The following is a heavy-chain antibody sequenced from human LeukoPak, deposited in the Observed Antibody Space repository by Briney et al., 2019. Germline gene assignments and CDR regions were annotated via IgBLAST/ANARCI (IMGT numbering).Heavy chain of an antibody. Sequence: PGGSLRLSCAASGFTFNSYGMHWVRQAPGKGLEWVAVISYDGNDKFYRDSVKGRFTISRDNSKNTLYLQMNSLRAEDTAVYYCAKVPDGGYSSSWYYFDYWGQGTLVTVSS. V-gene: IGHV3-30*18. CDR3: AKVPDGGYSSSWYYFDY. CDR2: ISYDGNDK. J-gene: IGHJ4*02. CDR1: GFTFNSYG. D-gene: IGHD6-13*01.